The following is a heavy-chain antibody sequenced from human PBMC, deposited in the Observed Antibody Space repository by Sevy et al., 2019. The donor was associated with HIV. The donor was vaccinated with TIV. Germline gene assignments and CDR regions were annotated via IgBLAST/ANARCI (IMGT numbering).Heavy chain of an antibody. V-gene: IGHV3-7*01. J-gene: IGHJ4*02. Sequence: GGSLRLSCAVSGFTLSNYWMSWVRQAPGKGLEWVANIDQDGSARYYVDSVKGRFTISRDNAKNSLYLQMNSLRAEDTAWYYCARDLFSGSYYENYWGQGTLVTVSS. CDR3: ARDLFSGSYYENY. CDR1: GFTLSNYW. CDR2: IDQDGSAR. D-gene: IGHD1-26*01.